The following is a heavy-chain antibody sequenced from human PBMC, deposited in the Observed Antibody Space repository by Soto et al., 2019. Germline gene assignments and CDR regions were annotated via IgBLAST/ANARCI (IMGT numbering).Heavy chain of an antibody. CDR1: GFTFDYYW. V-gene: IGHV3-74*01. J-gene: IGHJ3*01. Sequence: EVQLVESGGGLVQPGESLRLSCAASGFTFDYYWMHWVRQAPGKGLVWVSRIYSDGTSTTYADSVKGRFTISRDNAKSTVSLQMNSLRADDTGVYYCARGDRGAFDLWGQGTVVTVSS. D-gene: IGHD1-26*01. CDR3: ARGDRGAFDL. CDR2: IYSDGTST.